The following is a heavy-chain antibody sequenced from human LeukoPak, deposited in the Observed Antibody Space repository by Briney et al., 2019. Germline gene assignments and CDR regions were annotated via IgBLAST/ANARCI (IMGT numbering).Heavy chain of an antibody. D-gene: IGHD6-13*01. J-gene: IGHJ4*02. CDR3: AKLRQQLASPFDY. V-gene: IGHV3-30*02. CDR1: GFTFSSYG. CDR2: IRYDGSNK. Sequence: GGSPRLSCAASGFTFSSYGMHWVRQAPGKGLEWVAFIRYDGSNKYYADSVKGRFTISRDNSKNTLYLQMNSLRAEDTAVYYCAKLRQQLASPFDYWGQGTLVTVSS.